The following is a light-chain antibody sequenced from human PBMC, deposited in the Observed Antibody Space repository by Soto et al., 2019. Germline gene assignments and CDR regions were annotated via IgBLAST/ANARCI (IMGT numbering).Light chain of an antibody. CDR3: SSYTSSSTLEV. Sequence: QSALTQPASVSGSPGQSITISCTGTSSDVGGYNYVSWYQQHPGKAPKLMIYDVSNRPSGVSNRFSGSKSRNTASLTISGLQAEDEADYYCSSYTSSSTLEVFGTGTKVTVL. CDR2: DVS. J-gene: IGLJ1*01. V-gene: IGLV2-14*01. CDR1: SSDVGGYNY.